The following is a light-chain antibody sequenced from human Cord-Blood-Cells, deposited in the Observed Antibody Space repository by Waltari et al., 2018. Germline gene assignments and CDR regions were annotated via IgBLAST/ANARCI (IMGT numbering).Light chain of an antibody. J-gene: IGLJ1*01. CDR1: SRDFGCCTS. CDR2: DVS. CDR3: CSYAGSYTYV. V-gene: IGLV2-11*01. Sequence: QSALTQPRSVSGSPGQPVTTSCPGTSRDFGCCTSASWHQQHPGKTPKLMIYDVSKRPSGVPDRFSGSKSGHTASLTISGLQAEDEADYYCCSYAGSYTYVFGTGTKVTVL.